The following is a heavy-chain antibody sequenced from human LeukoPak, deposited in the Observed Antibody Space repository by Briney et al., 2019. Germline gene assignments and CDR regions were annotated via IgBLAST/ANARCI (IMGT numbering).Heavy chain of an antibody. CDR1: GCTFSIYA. Sequence: PGGSLRLSCAASGCTFSIYAMSWVRQAPGKGLEWVSAISGSGGTAYYADSVKGRFTISRDNAKNSLYLQMNSLRAEDTAVYYCAREPSGSRSVDYWGQGTLVTVSS. D-gene: IGHD1-26*01. CDR3: AREPSGSRSVDY. V-gene: IGHV3-23*01. J-gene: IGHJ4*02. CDR2: ISGSGGTA.